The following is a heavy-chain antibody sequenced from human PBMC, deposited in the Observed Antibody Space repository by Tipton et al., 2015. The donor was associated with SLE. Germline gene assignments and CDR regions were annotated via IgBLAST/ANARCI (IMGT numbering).Heavy chain of an antibody. CDR1: GASIDIYY. D-gene: IGHD3-9*01. Sequence: TLSLTCSVSGASIDIYYWSWIRQPPGKGLEWIGEINHSGSTNYNPSLKSRVTISVDTSKNQFTLKLRSVTAADTAVYYCARDPRITTILDWFDPWGQGTLVTVSS. V-gene: IGHV4-34*01. J-gene: IGHJ5*02. CDR3: ARDPRITTILDWFDP. CDR2: INHSGST.